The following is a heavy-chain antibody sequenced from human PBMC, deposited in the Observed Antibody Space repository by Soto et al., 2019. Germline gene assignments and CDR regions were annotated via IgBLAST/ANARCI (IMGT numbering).Heavy chain of an antibody. D-gene: IGHD5-12*01. CDR3: AGAIRGYTVPYYFDY. CDR1: GYTFTSYG. J-gene: IGHJ4*02. CDR2: ISAYNGNT. V-gene: IGHV1-18*01. Sequence: QVPLVQSGAEVKKPGASVKVSCKASGYTFTSYGISWVRQAPGQGLEWMGWISAYNGNTNYAQKLQGRVTMTTGTSTSTAYMGLRGLISDDTAVYYCAGAIRGYTVPYYFDYWCQGTLVTVSS.